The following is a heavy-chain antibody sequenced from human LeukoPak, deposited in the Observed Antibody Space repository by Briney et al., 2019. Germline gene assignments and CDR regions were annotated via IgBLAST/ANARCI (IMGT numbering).Heavy chain of an antibody. D-gene: IGHD6-6*01. CDR1: GFSFSSFW. Sequence: GGSLRLSCAASGFSFSSFWMSWVRQAPGKGLEWVANIKQDGSEKYYVDSVKGRFTISRDNARNSLYLQMNSLRAEDTAMYYCVRDFKEYSSSLSWFDPWGQGTLVTVSS. CDR3: VRDFKEYSSSLSWFDP. CDR2: IKQDGSEK. V-gene: IGHV3-7*01. J-gene: IGHJ5*02.